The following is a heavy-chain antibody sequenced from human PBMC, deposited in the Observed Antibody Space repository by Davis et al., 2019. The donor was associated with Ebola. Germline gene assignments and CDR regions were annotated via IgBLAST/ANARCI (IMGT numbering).Heavy chain of an antibody. CDR3: ARGLGMGWFDP. CDR1: GGSFSGYC. D-gene: IGHD6-13*01. V-gene: IGHV4-34*01. Sequence: SETLSLTCAVYGGSFSGYCWSWIRQPPGRGLEWIGEINHRGSTNYNPSLKSRVTISVDTSKNQFSLKVTSVTAADTAVYYCARGLGMGWFDPWGQGTLVTVSS. CDR2: INHRGST. J-gene: IGHJ5*02.